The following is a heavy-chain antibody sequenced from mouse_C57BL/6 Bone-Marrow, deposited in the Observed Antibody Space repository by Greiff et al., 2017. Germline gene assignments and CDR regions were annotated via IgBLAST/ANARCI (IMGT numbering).Heavy chain of an antibody. CDR1: GYTFTDYN. CDR2: INPNNGGT. CDR3: ARSGSITTVVATGEAWFAY. J-gene: IGHJ3*01. Sequence: EVQLVESGPELVKPGASVKMSCKASGYTFTDYNMHWVKQSHGKSLEWIGYINPNNGGTSYNQKFKGKATLTVNKSSSTAYMELRSLTSEDSAVYYCARSGSITTVVATGEAWFAYWGQGTLVTVSA. D-gene: IGHD1-1*01. V-gene: IGHV1-22*01.